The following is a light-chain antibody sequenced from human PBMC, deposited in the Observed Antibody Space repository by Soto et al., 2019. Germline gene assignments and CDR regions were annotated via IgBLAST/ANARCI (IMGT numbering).Light chain of an antibody. CDR3: QQYNSYSEA. Sequence: DIQVTQSPSTLSASVGDRVTITCRASQTISTWMAWYQQKPGKAPKLLIYDASTLESGVPSRFSGSGSGTEFTLIISGLQPDDYATYYCQQYNSYSEAFGQGTKVDIK. CDR1: QTISTW. J-gene: IGKJ1*01. V-gene: IGKV1-5*01. CDR2: DAS.